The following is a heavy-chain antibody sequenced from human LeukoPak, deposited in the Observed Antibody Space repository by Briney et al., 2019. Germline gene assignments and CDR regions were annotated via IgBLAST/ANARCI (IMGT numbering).Heavy chain of an antibody. D-gene: IGHD3-9*01. CDR1: GGSISSYY. Sequence: SETLSLTCTVSGGSISSYYWSWIRQPPGKGLEWIGYIYYSGSTNYNPSLKSRVTISVDTSKNQFSLKLSSVTAADTAVYYCARQEKYYDILTGYLQDAFDIWGQGTMVTVSS. V-gene: IGHV4-59*08. CDR2: IYYSGST. CDR3: ARQEKYYDILTGYLQDAFDI. J-gene: IGHJ3*02.